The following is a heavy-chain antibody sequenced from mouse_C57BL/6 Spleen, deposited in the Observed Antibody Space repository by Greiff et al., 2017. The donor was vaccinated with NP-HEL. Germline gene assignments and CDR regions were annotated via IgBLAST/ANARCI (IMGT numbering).Heavy chain of an antibody. CDR2: IDPENGDT. Sequence: VQLQQSGAELVRPGASVKLSCTASGFNIKDDYMHWVKQRPEQGLEWIGWIDPENGDTEYASKFQGKATITADTSSNTAYLQLSSLTSEDTAVYYCTRGYSNYGFAYWGQGTLVTVSA. CDR1: GFNIKDDY. D-gene: IGHD2-5*01. J-gene: IGHJ3*01. V-gene: IGHV14-4*01. CDR3: TRGYSNYGFAY.